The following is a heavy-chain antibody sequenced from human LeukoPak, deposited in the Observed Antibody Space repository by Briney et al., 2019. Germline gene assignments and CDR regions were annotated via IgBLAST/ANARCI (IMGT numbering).Heavy chain of an antibody. CDR3: AREFAYYYDRSGYYRGNFDY. J-gene: IGHJ4*02. CDR2: INPSGDST. Sequence: ASVKVSCKASGYTFTSYYIHWVRQAPGQGLEWMGIINPSGDSTTYAQKLQGRVTMTRDTSTSTVYMELSSLRSEDTAMYYCAREFAYYYDRSGYYRGNFDYWGQGTLVTVSS. D-gene: IGHD3-22*01. CDR1: GYTFTSYY. V-gene: IGHV1-46*01.